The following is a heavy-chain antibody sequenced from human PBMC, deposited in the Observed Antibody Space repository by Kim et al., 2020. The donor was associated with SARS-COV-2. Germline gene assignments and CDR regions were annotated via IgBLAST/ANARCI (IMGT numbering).Heavy chain of an antibody. V-gene: IGHV3-43*02. Sequence: GGSLRLSCAASGFTFDDYAMHWVRQAPGKGLEWVSLISGDGGSTYYADSVKGRFTISRDNSKNSLYLQMNSLRTEDTALYYCAKDAPYTIFGVVTRIYYYYGMDVWGQGTTVTVSS. CDR2: ISGDGGST. D-gene: IGHD3-3*01. CDR1: GFTFDDYA. CDR3: AKDAPYTIFGVVTRIYYYYGMDV. J-gene: IGHJ6*02.